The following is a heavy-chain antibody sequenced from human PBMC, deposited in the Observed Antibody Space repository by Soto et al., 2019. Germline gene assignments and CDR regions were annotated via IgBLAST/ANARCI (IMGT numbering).Heavy chain of an antibody. J-gene: IGHJ4*02. CDR2: IYHTGNT. Sequence: QVQLQESGPGLVKPSQTLSLTCTASGGSISSDSFYWNWIRQLPGEGLEWMGYIYHTGNTYYNQSLKSRGTMSVDTSTNQFSLNLSSVTAADTAVYSCARAEVKRGRTYCSSNRCVYYFDSWGQGTLVTVSS. CDR1: GGSISSDSFY. CDR3: ARAEVKRGRTYCSSNRCVYYFDS. D-gene: IGHD2-2*01. V-gene: IGHV4-31*03.